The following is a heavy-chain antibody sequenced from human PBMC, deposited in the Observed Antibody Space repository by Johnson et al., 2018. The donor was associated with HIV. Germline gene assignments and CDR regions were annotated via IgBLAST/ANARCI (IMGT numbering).Heavy chain of an antibody. Sequence: VQLVESGGVVVQPGGSLRFSCAASGLIFSRSWMHWVRQAPGKGLVWVSRTNSDGTTTNYADSVKGRFTISRAKAKNTLHLQMNSLRAEDTAVYYCAREWGMITFGGVIPRNAFDIWGQGTMVTVSS. D-gene: IGHD3-16*01. J-gene: IGHJ3*02. CDR2: TNSDGTTT. CDR1: GLIFSRSW. CDR3: AREWGMITFGGVIPRNAFDI. V-gene: IGHV3-74*01.